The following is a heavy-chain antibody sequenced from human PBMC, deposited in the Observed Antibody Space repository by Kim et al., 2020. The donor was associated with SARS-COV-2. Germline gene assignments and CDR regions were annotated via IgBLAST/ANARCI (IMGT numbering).Heavy chain of an antibody. D-gene: IGHD6-19*01. J-gene: IGHJ4*02. CDR3: ANWAGTTGWYGPLDY. Sequence: DSVEGRFTISRDNSKNTMYLQMNSLRAEDTAVYHCANWAGTTGWYGPLDYWGQGTLVTVSS. V-gene: IGHV3-30*02.